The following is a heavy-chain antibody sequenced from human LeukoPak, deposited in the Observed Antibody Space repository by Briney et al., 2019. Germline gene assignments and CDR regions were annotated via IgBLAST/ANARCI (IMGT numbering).Heavy chain of an antibody. CDR3: ARLWLPHWFDP. D-gene: IGHD5-12*01. CDR2: IYSSGST. Sequence: SETLSLTCTVSGASITSDYYYWSWIRQPAGKGLEWIGRIYSSGSTNYNPSLKSRVTISVDTSKNQFSLRLSSVTAADTAVYYCARLWLPHWFDPWGQGTLVTVSS. J-gene: IGHJ5*02. V-gene: IGHV4-61*02. CDR1: GASITSDYYY.